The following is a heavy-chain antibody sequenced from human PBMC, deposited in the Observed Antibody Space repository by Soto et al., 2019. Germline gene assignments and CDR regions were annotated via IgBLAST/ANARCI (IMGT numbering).Heavy chain of an antibody. CDR3: AILNGYCIRGSCHGHYAMDV. J-gene: IGHJ6*02. V-gene: IGHV4-59*08. CDR1: GGSMSSSYY. D-gene: IGHD2-15*01. Sequence: SSETLSLTCTVSGGSMSSSYYWTWIRQSPGKGMDWFVFFFYTGSTIYTLSFQVRVTISLATSKNHFSLKMSFVTAADPAVYYCAILNGYCIRGSCHGHYAMDVWGQGTTVTVSS. CDR2: FFYTGST.